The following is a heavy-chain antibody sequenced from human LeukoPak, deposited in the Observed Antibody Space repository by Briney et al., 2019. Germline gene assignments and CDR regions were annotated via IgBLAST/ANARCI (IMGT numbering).Heavy chain of an antibody. V-gene: IGHV4-34*01. CDR2: INHSGST. Sequence: SETLSLTCAVYGVSFSGYYWSWIRQPPGKGLEWIGEINHSGSTNYNPALKKRLTISVDTSKNQFSLQMSSVTAEDTAVYHCARSGKYGGFWSGIRLRGMDVWGQGTTVTVSS. CDR1: GVSFSGYY. D-gene: IGHD3-3*01. CDR3: ARSGKYGGFWSGIRLRGMDV. J-gene: IGHJ6*02.